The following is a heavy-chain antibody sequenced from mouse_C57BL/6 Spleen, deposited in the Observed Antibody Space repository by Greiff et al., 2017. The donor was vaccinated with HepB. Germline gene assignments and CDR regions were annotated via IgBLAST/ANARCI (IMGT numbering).Heavy chain of an antibody. J-gene: IGHJ1*03. CDR1: GYTFTSYW. V-gene: IGHV1-64*01. Sequence: QVQLKQPGAELVKPGASVKLSCKASGYTFTSYWMHWVKQRPGQGLEWIGMIHPNSGSTNYNEKFKSKATLTVDKSSSTAYMQLSSLTSEDSAVYYCASLGHGGYFDVWGTGTTVAVSS. CDR3: ASLGHGGYFDV. D-gene: IGHD4-1*01. CDR2: IHPNSGST.